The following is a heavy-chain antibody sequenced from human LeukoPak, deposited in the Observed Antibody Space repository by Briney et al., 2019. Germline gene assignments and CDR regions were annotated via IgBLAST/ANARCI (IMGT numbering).Heavy chain of an antibody. V-gene: IGHV3-23*01. Sequence: GGSLRLSSAASGFTFSSYAMSWVRQAPGKGLEWVSAISGSGGSTYYADSVKGRFTISRDNSKNTLYLQMNSLRAEDTAVYYCAKSRTMVRGVFDYWGQGTLVTVSS. CDR3: AKSRTMVRGVFDY. D-gene: IGHD3-10*01. CDR1: GFTFSSYA. CDR2: ISGSGGST. J-gene: IGHJ4*02.